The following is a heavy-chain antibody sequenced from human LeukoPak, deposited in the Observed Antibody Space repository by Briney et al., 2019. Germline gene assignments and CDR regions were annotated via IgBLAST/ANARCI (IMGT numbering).Heavy chain of an antibody. D-gene: IGHD6-13*01. CDR2: MNPNSGNT. CDR1: GYTFTSYD. CDR3: ARILAAAGTGVDY. J-gene: IGHJ4*02. Sequence: ASVKVSCKASGYTFTSYDINWVRQATGQGLGWMGWMNPNSGNTGYAQKFQGRVTITRNTSISTAYMELSSLRSEDTAVYYCARILAAAGTGVDYWGQGTLVTVSS. V-gene: IGHV1-8*03.